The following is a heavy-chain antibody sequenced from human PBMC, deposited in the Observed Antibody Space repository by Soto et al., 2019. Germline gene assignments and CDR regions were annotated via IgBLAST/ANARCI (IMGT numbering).Heavy chain of an antibody. CDR3: ARENLGAPTTSRYFDF. V-gene: IGHV4-31*03. D-gene: IGHD1-26*01. CDR2: IYHSGST. CDR1: GDSINSGTYY. Sequence: QVQLQESGPGLVKPSQTLSLTCSVSGDSINSGTYYWTWIRQHPGKGLEWIGYIYHSGSTYYNPSFKSRVTVSLDTSKNQFSLRMSSDTAADTAVYFCARENLGAPTTSRYFDFWGRGTLVTVSS. J-gene: IGHJ4*02.